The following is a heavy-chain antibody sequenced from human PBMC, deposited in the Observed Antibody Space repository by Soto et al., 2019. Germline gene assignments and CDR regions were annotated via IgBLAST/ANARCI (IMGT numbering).Heavy chain of an antibody. Sequence: ASVQVASRASGYTFTSCAMHWVRQAPGQRLEWMGWINAGNGNTKYSQKFQGRVTITRDTSASTAYMELSSMRSEDTAVYYCARDLQRITMVRGVIGRMDVWGQGTTVTVSS. J-gene: IGHJ6*02. CDR2: INAGNGNT. CDR1: GYTFTSCA. V-gene: IGHV1-3*01. CDR3: ARDLQRITMVRGVIGRMDV. D-gene: IGHD3-10*01.